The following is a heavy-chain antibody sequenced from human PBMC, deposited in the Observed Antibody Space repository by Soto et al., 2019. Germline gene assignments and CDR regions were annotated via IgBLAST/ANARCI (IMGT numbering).Heavy chain of an antibody. Sequence: GGSLRLSCAASGFTFSSYAMSWVRQAPGKGLEWVSAISGSGGSTYYADSVKGRFTISRDNSKNTLYLQMNSLRAEDTAVYYCAKGSEVGVVVPAATSVVVTAIHYWGQGTLVTVSS. CDR1: GFTFSSYA. V-gene: IGHV3-23*01. CDR2: ISGSGGST. J-gene: IGHJ4*02. D-gene: IGHD2-2*01. CDR3: AKGSEVGVVVPAATSVVVTAIHY.